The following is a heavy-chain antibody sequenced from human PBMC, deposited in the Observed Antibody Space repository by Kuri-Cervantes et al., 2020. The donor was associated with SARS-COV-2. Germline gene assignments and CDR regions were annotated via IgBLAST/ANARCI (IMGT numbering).Heavy chain of an antibody. CDR1: GFIFSDYY. CDR2: IGPSGTPK. V-gene: IGHV3-11*04. J-gene: IGHJ4*02. Sequence: GGSLRLSCTASGFIFSDYYMTWIRQAPGKGLEWVSNIGPSGTPKYYADSVKGRFTISRDNSKNTLYLQMNSLRAEDTAVYYCARETYSGSFNFDYWGQGTLVTVSS. D-gene: IGHD1-26*01. CDR3: ARETYSGSFNFDY.